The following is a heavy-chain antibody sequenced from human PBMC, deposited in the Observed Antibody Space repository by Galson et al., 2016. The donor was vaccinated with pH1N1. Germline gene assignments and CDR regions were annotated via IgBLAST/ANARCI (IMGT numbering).Heavy chain of an antibody. CDR3: AHREVMITNAFDF. Sequence: PALVKPTQTLTLTCTFSGFSINSSGMGVGWIRQPPGQALEWLAVIYWDDDKRYSLSLKSRLTISKDTSKSQVVLTMTNMDPVDTGTYYCAHREVMITNAFDFWGRGTMVTVSS. CDR1: GFSINSSGMG. CDR2: IYWDDDK. V-gene: IGHV2-5*08. J-gene: IGHJ3*01. D-gene: IGHD3-10*01.